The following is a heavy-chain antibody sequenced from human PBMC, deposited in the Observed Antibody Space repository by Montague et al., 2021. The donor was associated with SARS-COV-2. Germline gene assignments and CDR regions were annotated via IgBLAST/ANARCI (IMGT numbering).Heavy chain of an antibody. J-gene: IGHJ6*02. D-gene: IGHD6-13*01. CDR2: IYTSGST. V-gene: IGHV4-61*09. CDR3: ARGFRQLAFVDYYYYGMDV. CDR1: GGSISSGSYY. Sequence: TLSLTCTVSGGSISSGSYYWSWIRQHAGKGLEWIGHIYTSGSTNYNPSLKSRVTISVDTSKNQFSLKLSSVTAADTAVYYCARGFRQLAFVDYYYYGMDVWGQGTTVTVSS.